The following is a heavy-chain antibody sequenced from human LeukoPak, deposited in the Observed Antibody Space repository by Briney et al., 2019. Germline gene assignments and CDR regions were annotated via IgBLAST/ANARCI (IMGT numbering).Heavy chain of an antibody. CDR1: GFAFSSYS. Sequence: AGGSLRLSCAASGFAFSSYSMNWVRQAPGKGLEWVSYITSSSSAIYYADSVKGRFTISRDNAKNSLYLQMNSLQAEDTAVYYCARKSGSSGYPFDYWGQGTVVTVSS. D-gene: IGHD3-22*01. CDR2: ITSSSSAI. V-gene: IGHV3-48*01. CDR3: ARKSGSSGYPFDY. J-gene: IGHJ4*02.